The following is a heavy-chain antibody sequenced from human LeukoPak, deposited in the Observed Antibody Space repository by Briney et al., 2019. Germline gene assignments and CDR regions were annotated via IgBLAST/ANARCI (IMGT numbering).Heavy chain of an antibody. CDR3: ARELQEAAVGTNFYYGMDV. J-gene: IGHJ6*02. D-gene: IGHD6-13*01. Sequence: ASVKVSYKASGYSFTSYGISWVRQAPGQGPEWTGWISAYNGITKYAQKLQGRVTLTSDTSTRTAYMDLRSLTSDDTAVCYCARELQEAAVGTNFYYGMDVWGQGTTVTVSS. CDR2: ISAYNGIT. CDR1: GYSFTSYG. V-gene: IGHV1-18*01.